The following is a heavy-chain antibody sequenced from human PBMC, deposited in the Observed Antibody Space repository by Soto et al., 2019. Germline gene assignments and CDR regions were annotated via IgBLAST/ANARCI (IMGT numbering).Heavy chain of an antibody. J-gene: IGHJ4*02. CDR1: GFTFSNYV. CDR3: AKLPVVLASGFDY. D-gene: IGHD2-15*01. Sequence: EVHLLDSGGGLVQPGGSLRLSCAASGFTFSNYVMSWVRQAPGKGLEWVSSISGSGDNTYYADAVKGRFTISRDNSKNMLFLQMNSLRAEDTAVYYCAKLPVVLASGFDYWGQGTLVTVSS. CDR2: ISGSGDNT. V-gene: IGHV3-23*01.